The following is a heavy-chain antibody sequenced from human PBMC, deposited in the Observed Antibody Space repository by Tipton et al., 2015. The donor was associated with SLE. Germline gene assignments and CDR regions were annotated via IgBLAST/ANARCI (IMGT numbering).Heavy chain of an antibody. Sequence: SLRLSCAASGFTSSSYAMHWVRQAPGKGLEWVAVISYDGSNKYYADSVKGRFTISRDNSKNTLYLQMNSLRAEDTAVYYCASELLDAFDIWGQGTMVTVSS. D-gene: IGHD2-15*01. CDR3: ASELLDAFDI. CDR2: ISYDGSNK. CDR1: GFTSSSYA. V-gene: IGHV3-30*04. J-gene: IGHJ3*02.